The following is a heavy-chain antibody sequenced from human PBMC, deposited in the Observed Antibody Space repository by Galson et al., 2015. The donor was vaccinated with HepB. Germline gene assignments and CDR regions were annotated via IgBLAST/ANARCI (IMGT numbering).Heavy chain of an antibody. CDR2: ISGSGGST. CDR1: GFTFSSYA. CDR3: AKDLWRIVVVIAIGVDY. J-gene: IGHJ4*02. V-gene: IGHV3-23*01. Sequence: SLRLSCAASGFTFSSYAMSWVRQAPGKGLEWVSAISGSGGSTYYADSVKGRFTISRDNSKNTLYLQMNSLRAEDTAVYYCAKDLWRIVVVIAIGVDYWGQGTLITVSS. D-gene: IGHD2-21*01.